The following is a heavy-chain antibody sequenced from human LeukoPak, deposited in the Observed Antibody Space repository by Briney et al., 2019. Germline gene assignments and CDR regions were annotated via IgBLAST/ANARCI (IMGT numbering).Heavy chain of an antibody. J-gene: IGHJ4*02. D-gene: IGHD6-19*01. CDR2: FDPEDGET. Sequence: GASVKVSCKVSGYTLTELSMHWVRQAPGKGSEWMGRFDPEDGETIYAQKFQGRVTMTEDTSTDTAYMDLSSLRSEDTAMYYCATVVAVATFDYWGQGTLVTVSS. CDR3: ATVVAVATFDY. V-gene: IGHV1-24*01. CDR1: GYTLTELS.